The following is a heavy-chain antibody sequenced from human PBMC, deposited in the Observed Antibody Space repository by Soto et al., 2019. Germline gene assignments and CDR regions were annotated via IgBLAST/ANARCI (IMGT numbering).Heavy chain of an antibody. CDR3: ARNLVVAPAAMPAFDP. Sequence: PSETLSLTCTVSGGSISSDDHYWSWIRQPPGKGLEWIGYIYYSGSAYYNPSLKSRVIMSVDTSKNQFSLKLSSVTAADTAVYYCARNLVVAPAAMPAFDPLGQGNMVTVSS. CDR1: GGSISSDDHY. D-gene: IGHD2-2*01. J-gene: IGHJ5*02. CDR2: IYYSGSA. V-gene: IGHV4-30-4*01.